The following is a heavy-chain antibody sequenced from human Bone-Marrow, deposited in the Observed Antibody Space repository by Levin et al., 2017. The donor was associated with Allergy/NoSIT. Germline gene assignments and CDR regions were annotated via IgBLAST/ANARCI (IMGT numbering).Heavy chain of an antibody. V-gene: IGHV4-4*02. CDR2: IFHNGNT. D-gene: IGHD6-13*01. J-gene: IGHJ3*01. CDR1: GGSISSSTY. CDR3: ARAHAQLDVEAFDF. Sequence: SETLSLTCAVSGGSISSSTYWSWVRQPPGGGLEWIGEIFHNGNTNYNPSLESRVTILVNKSKNEFSLKLRSVTAADTAMYYCARAHAQLDVEAFDFWGQGTTVSVSS.